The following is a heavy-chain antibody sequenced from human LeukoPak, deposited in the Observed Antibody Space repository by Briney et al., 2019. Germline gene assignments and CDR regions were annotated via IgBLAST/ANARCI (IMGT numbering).Heavy chain of an antibody. D-gene: IGHD3-3*01. CDR2: IKQDGSEK. CDR1: GFTFSSYW. CDR3: GRDFSRITFFDLDY. Sequence: PGVSLRLSCAASGFTFSSYWMSWVRQAPGKGLEWVANIKQDGSEKYYVDSVKGRFTISRDNAKNSLYLQMNSLRAEDTAVYYCGRDFSRITFFDLDYWGQGTLVTVSS. V-gene: IGHV3-7*01. J-gene: IGHJ4*02.